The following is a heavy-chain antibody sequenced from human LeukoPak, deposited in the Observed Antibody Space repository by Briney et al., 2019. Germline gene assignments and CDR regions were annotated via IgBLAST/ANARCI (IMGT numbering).Heavy chain of an antibody. CDR3: ARGDYGDRFDY. CDR1: GYTFTSYG. Sequence: GASVKVSCKASGYTFTSYGISWVRQAPAQGLEWMGWISAYNGNTNNAQKLQGRVSMTTDTSTSTAYMELRSLRSDDTAVYYCARGDYGDRFDYWGQGTLVTVSS. V-gene: IGHV1-18*01. D-gene: IGHD4-17*01. J-gene: IGHJ4*02. CDR2: ISAYNGNT.